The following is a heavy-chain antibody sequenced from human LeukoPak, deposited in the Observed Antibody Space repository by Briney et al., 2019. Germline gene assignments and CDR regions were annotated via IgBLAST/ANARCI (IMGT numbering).Heavy chain of an antibody. CDR3: ARDVVVPAAMAGYYYYYGMDV. CDR1: GFTFSSYW. J-gene: IGHJ6*02. D-gene: IGHD2-2*01. CDR2: INSDGSST. V-gene: IGHV3-74*01. Sequence: GGSLRLSCAASGFTFSSYWMHWVRQGPGKGLVWVSRINSDGSSTSYADSVKGRFTISRDNAKNTLYLQMNSLRAEDTAVYYCARDVVVPAAMAGYYYYYGMDVRGQGTTVTVSS.